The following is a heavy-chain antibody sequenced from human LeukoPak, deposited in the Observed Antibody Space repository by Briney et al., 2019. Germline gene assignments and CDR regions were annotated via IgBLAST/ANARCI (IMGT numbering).Heavy chain of an antibody. Sequence: PGRSLRLSCAASGFTFDDYAMHWVRQAPGKGLEWASGISWNSGSIGYADSVKGRFTISRDNAKNSLYLQMNSLRAEDTALYYCAKDKRVYPQYYFDYWGQGTLVTVSS. CDR3: AKDKRVYPQYYFDY. V-gene: IGHV3-9*01. CDR2: ISWNSGSI. D-gene: IGHD5/OR15-5a*01. J-gene: IGHJ4*02. CDR1: GFTFDDYA.